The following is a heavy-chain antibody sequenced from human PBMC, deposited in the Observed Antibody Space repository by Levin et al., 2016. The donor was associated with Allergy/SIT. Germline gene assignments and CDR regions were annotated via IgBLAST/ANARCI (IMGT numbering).Heavy chain of an antibody. CDR2: IIPIFGTA. J-gene: IGHJ4*02. CDR1: GGTFSSYA. Sequence: SVKVSCKASGGTFSSYAISWVRQAPGQGLEWMGGIIPIFGTANYAQKFQGRVTITADESTSTAYMELSSLRSEDTAVYYCARERGDYGGNPYFDYWGQGTLVTVSS. CDR3: ARERGDYGGNPYFDY. V-gene: IGHV1-69*13. D-gene: IGHD4-23*01.